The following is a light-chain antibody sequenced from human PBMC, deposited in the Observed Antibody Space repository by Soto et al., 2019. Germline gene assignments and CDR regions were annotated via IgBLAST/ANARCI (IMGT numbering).Light chain of an antibody. CDR2: TAS. Sequence: DIQMTQSPPSLSASVGDTITITCRASEDITTYVAWLQQKPGKAPRSLIHTASSLQRGGSSKFSGSGSGTHFTLTISSLQPEDFATYYCQQYKHYPLTFGGGTKVEIK. V-gene: IGKV1-16*02. J-gene: IGKJ4*01. CDR3: QQYKHYPLT. CDR1: EDITTY.